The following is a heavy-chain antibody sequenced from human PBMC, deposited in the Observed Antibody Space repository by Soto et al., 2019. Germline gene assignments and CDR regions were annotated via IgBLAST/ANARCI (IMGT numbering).Heavy chain of an antibody. D-gene: IGHD6-13*01. CDR3: ARDGSTSWYGMCDY. J-gene: IGHJ4*02. CDR1: GASISNYY. CDR2: IYHSGST. Sequence: QVQLQESGPGLVKPSETLSLTCTVSGASISNYYWRWIRQPPGKGLEWIGYIYHSGSTNYNPSLKRRVTISVDTAKNQFSLKLNSVTAADTAVYYCARDGSTSWYGMCDYWGQGTLVTVSS. V-gene: IGHV4-59*01.